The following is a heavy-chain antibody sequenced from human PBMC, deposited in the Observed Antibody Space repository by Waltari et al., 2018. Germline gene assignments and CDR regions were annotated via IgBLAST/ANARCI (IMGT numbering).Heavy chain of an antibody. CDR3: AKGSGSYEGFDP. V-gene: IGHV3-30*02. Sequence: QLVDSGGGVVQPGGSLRLSCAGFGFSFSSFGMHLFRQAPGKGLEWVTFIRYDGSNKYYADSVKGRFIISRDNSKNTVYLQMNSLRPEDAAVYYCAKGSGSYEGFDPWGQGTLVTVSS. CDR2: IRYDGSNK. J-gene: IGHJ5*02. D-gene: IGHD1-26*01. CDR1: GFSFSSFG.